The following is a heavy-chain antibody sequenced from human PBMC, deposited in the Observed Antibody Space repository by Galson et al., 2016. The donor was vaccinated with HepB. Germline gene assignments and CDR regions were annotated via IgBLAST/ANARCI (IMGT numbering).Heavy chain of an antibody. CDR3: ARELDHSFYFDY. CDR1: GYTFNTYN. D-gene: IGHD1-14*01. Sequence: SVKVSCKASGYTFNTYNMHWVRQAPGQGLEWMGLIKPSGGNTIYAQKFQDRITMTRDTSTSTVYMELISLRSEDTAVYYCARELDHSFYFDYWGQGTLLIVSS. CDR2: IKPSGGNT. V-gene: IGHV1-46*02. J-gene: IGHJ4*02.